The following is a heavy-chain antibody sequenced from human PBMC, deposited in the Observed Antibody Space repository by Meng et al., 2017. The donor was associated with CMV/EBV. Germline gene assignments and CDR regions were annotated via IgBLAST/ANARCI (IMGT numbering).Heavy chain of an antibody. V-gene: IGHV3-30*02. CDR2: IWYDGSNK. J-gene: IGHJ4*02. Sequence: GGSLRLSCAASGFTFSSYGMHWVRQAPGKGLEWVAVIWYDGSNKYYADSVKGRFTISRDNSKNTLYLQMNSLRAEDTAVYYCAKDRRYCSSTSCPKAVGATNYFDYWGQGTLVTVS. D-gene: IGHD2-2*01. CDR3: AKDRRYCSSTSCPKAVGATNYFDY. CDR1: GFTFSSYG.